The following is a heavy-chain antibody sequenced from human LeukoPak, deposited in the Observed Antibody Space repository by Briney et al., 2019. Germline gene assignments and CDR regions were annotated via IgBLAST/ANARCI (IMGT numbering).Heavy chain of an antibody. J-gene: IGHJ4*02. CDR1: GGSIGGYY. D-gene: IGHD3-22*01. CDR3: ARDYTGDYDSSGYLYYVDY. V-gene: IGHV4-59*01. CDR2: IYYSGST. Sequence: SETLSLTCTVSGGSIGGYYWSWIRQPPGKGLEWIGNIYYSGSTNYNPSLKSRVTISIDTSKSQFSLKLSSVTAADTAVYYCARDYTGDYDSSGYLYYVDYWGLGALVTVSS.